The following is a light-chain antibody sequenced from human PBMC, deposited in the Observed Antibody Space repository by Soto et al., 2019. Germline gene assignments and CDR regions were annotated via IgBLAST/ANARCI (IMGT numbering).Light chain of an antibody. V-gene: IGKV1-5*01. CDR2: DAS. J-gene: IGKJ1*01. Sequence: SSPQSENIGDRVTITCRTSQNINAWLAWYQQRPGQAPKLLIYDASTVQSGVPSRFSGSGSGTEFTHTIISLQPDDSATYYCQDCPLYAPWTFAEGTKVDIK. CDR3: QDCPLYAPWT. CDR1: QNINAW.